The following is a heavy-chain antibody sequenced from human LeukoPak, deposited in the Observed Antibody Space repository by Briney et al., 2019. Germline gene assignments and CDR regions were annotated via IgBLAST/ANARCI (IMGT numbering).Heavy chain of an antibody. CDR2: INPSSGDT. CDR3: ARSPDYSRFDY. D-gene: IGHD4-11*01. Sequence: ASVKVSCKASGYTFTCYYIHWVRQAPGQGLEWMGWINPSSGDTIYAQKFQGRVTMTRHTSINTAYMELSRLRSDDTAVYHCARSPDYSRFDYWGQGALVTVSS. J-gene: IGHJ4*02. CDR1: GYTFTCYY. V-gene: IGHV1-2*02.